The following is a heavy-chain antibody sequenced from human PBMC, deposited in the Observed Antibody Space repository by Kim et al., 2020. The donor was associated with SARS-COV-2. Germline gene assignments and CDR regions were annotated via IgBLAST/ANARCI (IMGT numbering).Heavy chain of an antibody. J-gene: IGHJ1*01. V-gene: IGHV3-74*01. CDR3: ARAGDYDIRGYYGFFHR. D-gene: IGHD3-22*01. Sequence: SVKGRFTISRDNAKNARYLQMNSLRPEDTAVYYCARAGDYDIRGYYGFFHRWGQGALVTVSS.